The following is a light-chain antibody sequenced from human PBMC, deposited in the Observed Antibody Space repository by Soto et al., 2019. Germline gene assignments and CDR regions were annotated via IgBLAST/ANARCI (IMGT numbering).Light chain of an antibody. CDR3: AAWDDSLNGIV. V-gene: IGLV1-44*01. CDR1: SSNVGSQT. CDR2: NNA. J-gene: IGLJ2*01. Sequence: QSVLTQPPSASGAPGQRVTISCSGSSSNVGSQTVDWYQQLPRTAPKLLIYNNAQRPSGVPDRLSGSKSGTSASLAISGLLAEDEAEYYCAAWDDSLNGIVFGGGTKLTVL.